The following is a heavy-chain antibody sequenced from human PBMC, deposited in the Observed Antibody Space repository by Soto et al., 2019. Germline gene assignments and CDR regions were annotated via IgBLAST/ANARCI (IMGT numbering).Heavy chain of an antibody. CDR2: IWYDGSNK. J-gene: IGHJ4*02. D-gene: IGHD3-16*01. Sequence: PGGSLRLSCAASGFTFSSYGTHWVRQAPGKGLEWVAVIWYDGSNKYYADSVKGRFTISRDDSKNTLYLQMNSLRAEDTAVYYCARDRGHYFDYWGQGTLVTVSS. V-gene: IGHV3-33*01. CDR1: GFTFSSYG. CDR3: ARDRGHYFDY.